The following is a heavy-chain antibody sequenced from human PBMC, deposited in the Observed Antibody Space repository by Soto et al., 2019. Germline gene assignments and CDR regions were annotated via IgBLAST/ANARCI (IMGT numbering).Heavy chain of an antibody. CDR2: INSDGSST. Sequence: LRLSCAASGFTFSSYWMHWVRQAPGKGLVWVSRINSDGSSTSYADSVKGRFTISRDNAKNTLYLQMNSLRAEDTAVYYCARVVAAAGPYGMDVWGQGTTVTVSS. V-gene: IGHV3-74*01. CDR1: GFTFSSYW. CDR3: ARVVAAAGPYGMDV. D-gene: IGHD6-13*01. J-gene: IGHJ6*02.